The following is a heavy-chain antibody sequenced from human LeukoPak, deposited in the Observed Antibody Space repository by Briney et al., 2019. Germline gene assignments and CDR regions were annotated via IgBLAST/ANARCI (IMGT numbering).Heavy chain of an antibody. CDR1: GGTLSSYA. J-gene: IGHJ5*02. D-gene: IGHD6-13*01. V-gene: IGHV1-69*05. CDR3: AREVYSSSWYWFDP. Sequence: ASVKVSCKASGGTLSSYAISWVRQAPGQGLEWMGRIIPIFGTANYAQKFQGRVTITTDESTSTAYMELSSLRSEDTAVYYCAREVYSSSWYWFDPWGQGTLVTVSS. CDR2: IIPIFGTA.